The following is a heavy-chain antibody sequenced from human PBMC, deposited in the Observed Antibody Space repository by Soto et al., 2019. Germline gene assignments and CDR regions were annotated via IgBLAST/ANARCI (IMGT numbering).Heavy chain of an antibody. J-gene: IGHJ4*02. V-gene: IGHV1-46*01. CDR2: INPSGGST. Sequence: GASVKVSCKASGGTFTSYYMHWVRQAPGQGLEWMGIINPSGGSTSYAQKFQGRVTMTRDTSTSTVYMELSSLRSEDTAVYYCARESYYYGSGSYSYFDYWGQGIPVTVSS. D-gene: IGHD3-10*01. CDR1: GGTFTSYY. CDR3: ARESYYYGSGSYSYFDY.